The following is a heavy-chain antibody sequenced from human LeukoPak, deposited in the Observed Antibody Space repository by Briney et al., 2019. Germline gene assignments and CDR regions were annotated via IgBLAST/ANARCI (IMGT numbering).Heavy chain of an antibody. CDR3: AKDGEQLGFDY. D-gene: IGHD6-13*01. Sequence: GGSLRLSCAASGFTFSSYWMSWVRQAPGKGLAWVANIKQDGGEKYYVDSVKGRFTISRDNAKNSLYLQMNSLRAEDTAVYYCAKDGEQLGFDYWGQGTLVTVSS. V-gene: IGHV3-7*01. CDR2: IKQDGGEK. J-gene: IGHJ4*02. CDR1: GFTFSSYW.